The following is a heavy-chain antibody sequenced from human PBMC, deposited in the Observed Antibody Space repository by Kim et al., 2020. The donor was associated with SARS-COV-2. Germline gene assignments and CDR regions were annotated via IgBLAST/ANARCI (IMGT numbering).Heavy chain of an antibody. J-gene: IGHJ6*02. CDR1: GGSFSGYY. V-gene: IGHV4-34*01. CDR3: ARFIVGATTDYYYGMDV. Sequence: SETLSLTCAVYGGSFSGYYWSWIRQPPGKGLEWIGEINHSGSTNYNPSLKSRVTISVDTSKNQFSLKLSSVIAADTAVYYCARFIVGATTDYYYGMDVWGQGTTVTVSS. CDR2: INHSGST. D-gene: IGHD1-26*01.